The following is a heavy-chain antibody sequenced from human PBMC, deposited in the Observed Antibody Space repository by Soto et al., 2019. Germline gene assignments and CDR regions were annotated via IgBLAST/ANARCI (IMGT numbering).Heavy chain of an antibody. Sequence: QITLKESGPTLVKPTQTLTLTCTFSGFSLSTSGVGVGWIRQPPGKALEWLALIYWDDDKRYSPSLKSRLTSTTDTSKNQVALTNTNMDPVDTATYYCAHMRLITMVREGWFDPWGQGTLVTVSS. V-gene: IGHV2-5*02. J-gene: IGHJ5*02. D-gene: IGHD3-10*01. CDR2: IYWDDDK. CDR1: GFSLSTSGVG. CDR3: AHMRLITMVREGWFDP.